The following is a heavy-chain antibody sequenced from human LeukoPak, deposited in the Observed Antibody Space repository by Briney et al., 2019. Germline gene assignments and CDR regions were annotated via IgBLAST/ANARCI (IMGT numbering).Heavy chain of an antibody. CDR1: GFTFSSYW. CDR3: ARGYDFWSGYYPMIY. J-gene: IGHJ4*02. Sequence: PGGSLRLSCAASGFTFSSYWMHWVRQAPGKGLVWVSRINSEGSSTSYADSVKGRFTISRDNAKNTLYLQMNSLRAEDTAVYYCARGYDFWSGYYPMIYWGQGTLVTVSS. D-gene: IGHD3-3*01. V-gene: IGHV3-74*01. CDR2: INSEGSST.